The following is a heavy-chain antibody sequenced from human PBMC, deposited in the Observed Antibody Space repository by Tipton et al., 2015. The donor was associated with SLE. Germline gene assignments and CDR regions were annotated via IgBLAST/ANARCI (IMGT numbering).Heavy chain of an antibody. J-gene: IGHJ4*02. CDR3: AGAWQGYCSGGTCYVLDY. D-gene: IGHD2-15*01. V-gene: IGHV4-59*01. Sequence: GLAKPSETLSLTCAVYGGSFSGYHWSWIRQPPGKGLEWIGYISYSETTNYNPSLKSRVTISVDTSKNQFSLKLRSVTAADTAVYYCAGAWQGYCSGGTCYVLDYWGQGTLVTVSS. CDR2: ISYSETT. CDR1: GGSFSGYH.